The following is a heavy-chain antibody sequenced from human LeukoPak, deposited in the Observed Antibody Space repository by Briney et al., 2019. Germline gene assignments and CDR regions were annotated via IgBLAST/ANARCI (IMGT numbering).Heavy chain of an antibody. V-gene: IGHV4-34*01. CDR1: GGSFSNYY. CDR3: ARRWNYGRNYYIDV. CDR2: INDSGRI. D-gene: IGHD1-7*01. J-gene: IGHJ6*03. Sequence: SETLSLTCAVYGGSFSNYYWSWIRQPPGKGLEWIGEINDSGRINYNPSLMSRVTVSVDTSKNQFSLGFTSVTATDTAVYYCARRWNYGRNYYIDVWGNGATVSVSS.